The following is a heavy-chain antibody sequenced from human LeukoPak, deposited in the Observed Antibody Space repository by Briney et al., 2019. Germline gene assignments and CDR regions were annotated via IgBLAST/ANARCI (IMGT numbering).Heavy chain of an antibody. V-gene: IGHV1-69*04. CDR1: GGTFSSYA. Sequence: SVKVSCKASGGTFSSYAISWVRQAPGQGLEWMGRIIPILGIANYAQKFQGRVTITADKSTSTAYMELSSLRTEDTAVYYCARAGVGATLHNDYWGQGTLVTVSS. J-gene: IGHJ4*02. CDR3: ARAGVGATLHNDY. CDR2: IIPILGIA. D-gene: IGHD1-26*01.